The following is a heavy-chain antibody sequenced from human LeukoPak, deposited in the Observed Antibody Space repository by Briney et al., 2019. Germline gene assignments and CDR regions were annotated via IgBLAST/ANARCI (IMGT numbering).Heavy chain of an antibody. J-gene: IGHJ6*03. D-gene: IGHD5-12*01. Sequence: SVKVSCKASGGTFSSYAISWVRQAPGQGLEWMGGIIPIFGTANYAQKFQGRVTITADESTSTAYMELSSLRSEDTAVYYCAREVIVATTHYYYYMDVWGKGTTVTISS. CDR1: GGTFSSYA. V-gene: IGHV1-69*13. CDR2: IIPIFGTA. CDR3: AREVIVATTHYYYYMDV.